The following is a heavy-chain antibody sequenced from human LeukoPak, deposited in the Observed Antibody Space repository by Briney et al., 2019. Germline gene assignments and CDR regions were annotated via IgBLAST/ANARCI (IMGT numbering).Heavy chain of an antibody. CDR2: ISGSGGRT. CDR1: GITLSNYG. CDR3: ARGIQFSYGAPGY. Sequence: GGSLRLSCAVSGITLSNYGMSWVRQAPGKGLEWVAGISGSGGRTNYADSVKGRFTVSRDNPKNTLYLQMNSLRAEDTAVYYCARGIQFSYGAPGYWGQGTLVTVSS. D-gene: IGHD4-17*01. J-gene: IGHJ4*02. V-gene: IGHV3-23*01.